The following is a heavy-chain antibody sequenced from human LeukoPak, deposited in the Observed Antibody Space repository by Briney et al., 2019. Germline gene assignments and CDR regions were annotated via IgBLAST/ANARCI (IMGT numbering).Heavy chain of an antibody. CDR1: GFTAITND. CDR2: LYSDGNT. V-gene: IGHV3-53*01. CDR3: ARGVEPLAANTLAY. Sequence: GGSLRLSCAASGFTAITNDMTWVRQAPGKGLEWVSVLYSDGNTKYADSVQGRFTISRDNSKNTLYLEMNSLSPDDTAVYYCARGVEPLAANTLAYWGQGTLVTVFS. J-gene: IGHJ4*02. D-gene: IGHD1-14*01.